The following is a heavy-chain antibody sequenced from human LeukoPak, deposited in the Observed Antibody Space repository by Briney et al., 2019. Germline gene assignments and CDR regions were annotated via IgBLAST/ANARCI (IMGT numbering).Heavy chain of an antibody. CDR2: ISWNSGSI. CDR3: ARAHSYSYGSMDF. Sequence: GGSLRLSCAASGFTFDDYAMHWVRQAPGKGLEWVSGISWNSGSIGYADSVKGRFTISRDNAKRSLYLQMNSLRVEDTAVYYCARAHSYSYGSMDFWGQGTLVIVSS. V-gene: IGHV3-9*01. CDR1: GFTFDDYA. J-gene: IGHJ4*02. D-gene: IGHD5-18*01.